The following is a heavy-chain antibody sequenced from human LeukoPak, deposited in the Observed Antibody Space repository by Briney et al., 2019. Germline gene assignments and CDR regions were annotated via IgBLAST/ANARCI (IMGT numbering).Heavy chain of an antibody. Sequence: PSETLSLTCTVSGGSISSGSYYWSWIRQPAGKGLEWIGRIYTSGSTNYNPSLKSRVTISVDTSKNQFSLRLSSVTAADTAVYYCARFYDFWSGYYGSVYMDVWGKGTMVTVSS. D-gene: IGHD3-3*01. CDR1: GGSISSGSYY. V-gene: IGHV4-61*02. J-gene: IGHJ6*03. CDR2: IYTSGST. CDR3: ARFYDFWSGYYGSVYMDV.